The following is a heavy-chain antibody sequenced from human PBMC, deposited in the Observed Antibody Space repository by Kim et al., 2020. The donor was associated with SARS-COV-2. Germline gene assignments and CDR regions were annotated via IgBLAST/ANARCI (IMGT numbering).Heavy chain of an antibody. D-gene: IGHD5-12*01. J-gene: IGHJ5*02. CDR2: ISYDGSNK. CDR1: GFTFSSYG. CDR3: AKQAGYNLYRSWFDP. V-gene: IGHV3-30*18. Sequence: GGSLRLSCAASGFTFSSYGMHWVRQAPGKGLEWVAVISYDGSNKYYADSVKGRFTISRDNSKNTLYLQMNSLRAEDTAVYYCAKQAGYNLYRSWFDPWGQGTLVTVSS.